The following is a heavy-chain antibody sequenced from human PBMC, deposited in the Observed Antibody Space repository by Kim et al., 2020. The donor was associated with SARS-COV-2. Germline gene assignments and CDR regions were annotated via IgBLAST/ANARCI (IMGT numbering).Heavy chain of an antibody. Sequence: KYSPNFQGRVTITGDTSATTAYMDLFSLRSEDTAVYYCARSVTTDYYFDDWGQGTLVTVSS. J-gene: IGHJ4*02. D-gene: IGHD4-17*01. V-gene: IGHV1-3*01. CDR3: ARSVTTDYYFDD.